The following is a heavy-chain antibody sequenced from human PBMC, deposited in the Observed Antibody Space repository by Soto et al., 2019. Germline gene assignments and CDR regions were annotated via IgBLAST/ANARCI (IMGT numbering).Heavy chain of an antibody. CDR3: ARLFNYYDSSGYAEYYFDH. Sequence: QVQLQESGPGLVKPSQTLSLTCTVSGGSINSGGYCWSWIRQHPGKGLEWIGYIYYSGSANYNPSLKGRVTMSVDTSTNQFCLKLSSVTAADTAVYYCARLFNYYDSSGYAEYYFDHWGQGTLVTVSS. J-gene: IGHJ4*02. D-gene: IGHD3-22*01. V-gene: IGHV4-31*03. CDR2: IYYSGSA. CDR1: GGSINSGGYC.